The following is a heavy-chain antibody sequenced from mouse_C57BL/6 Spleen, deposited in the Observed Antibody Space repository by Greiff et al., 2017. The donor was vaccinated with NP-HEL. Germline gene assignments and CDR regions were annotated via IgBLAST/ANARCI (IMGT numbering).Heavy chain of an antibody. CDR1: GYTFTSYW. D-gene: IGHD1-1*01. CDR3: ARGVGSSYVGFDY. J-gene: IGHJ2*01. V-gene: IGHV1-50*01. Sequence: QVQLQQPGAELVKPGASVKLSCKASGYTFTSYWMQWVKQRPGQGLEWIGEIDPSDSYTNYNQKFKGKATLTVSTSSSTAYLQLSSLTSEDSAVYYCARGVGSSYVGFDYWGQGTTLTVSS. CDR2: IDPSDSYT.